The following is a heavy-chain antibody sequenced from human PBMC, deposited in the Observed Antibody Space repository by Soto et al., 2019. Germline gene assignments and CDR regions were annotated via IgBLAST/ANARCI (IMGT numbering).Heavy chain of an antibody. CDR2: ISGSGGST. CDR1: GFTFSSYA. CDR3: AKDESSTVTTPTGDY. D-gene: IGHD4-17*01. J-gene: IGHJ4*02. Sequence: GGSLRLSCAASGFTFSSYAMSWVHQAPGKGLEWVSAISGSGGSTYYADSVKGRFTISRDNSKNTLYLQMNSLRAEDTAVYYCAKDESSTVTTPTGDYWGQGTLVTVSS. V-gene: IGHV3-23*01.